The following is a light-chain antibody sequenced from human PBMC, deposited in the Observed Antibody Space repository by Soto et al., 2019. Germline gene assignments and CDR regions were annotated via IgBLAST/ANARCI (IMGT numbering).Light chain of an antibody. CDR2: EVS. V-gene: IGLV2-23*02. CDR3: CSYTGSTTVV. CDR1: SSDVGSYNL. Sequence: QSALTQPASVSRSPGQSITISCTGTSSDVGSYNLVSWYQQPPGKGPKLLIYEVSKRPSGVSDRFSGSKSGNTASLTISGLQAEDEADYYCCSYTGSTTVVFGGGTKLTVL. J-gene: IGLJ3*02.